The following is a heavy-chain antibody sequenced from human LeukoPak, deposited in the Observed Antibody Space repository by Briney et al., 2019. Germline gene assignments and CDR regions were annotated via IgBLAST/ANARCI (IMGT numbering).Heavy chain of an antibody. J-gene: IGHJ4*02. CDR1: GYTFTGYY. D-gene: IGHD6-13*01. V-gene: IGHV1-69*06. CDR2: IIPIFGTT. CDR3: ARSSIIAAAGPYYFDY. Sequence: SVKVSCKASGYTFTGYYMHWVRQAPGQGLEWMGGIIPIFGTTNYAQKFQGRVTITADKSTSTAYMELSSLRSEDTAVYYCARSSIIAAAGPYYFDYWGQGTLVTVSS.